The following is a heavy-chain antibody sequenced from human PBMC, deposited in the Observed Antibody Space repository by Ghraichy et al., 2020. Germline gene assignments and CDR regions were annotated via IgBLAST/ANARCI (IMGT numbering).Heavy chain of an antibody. Sequence: SETLSLTCAVSGGSISSSNWWSWVRQPPGKGLEWIGEIYHSGSTNYNPSLKSRVTISVDKSKNQFSLKLSSVTAADTAVYYCARDGVGIAALSSNWFDPWGQGTLVTVSS. CDR3: ARDGVGIAALSSNWFDP. CDR1: GGSISSSNW. J-gene: IGHJ5*02. D-gene: IGHD6-13*01. V-gene: IGHV4-4*02. CDR2: IYHSGST.